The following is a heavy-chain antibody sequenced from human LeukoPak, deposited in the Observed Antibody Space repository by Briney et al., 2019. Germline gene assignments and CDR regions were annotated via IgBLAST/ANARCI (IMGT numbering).Heavy chain of an antibody. CDR3: ARHDAGIAARPFDN. J-gene: IGHJ4*02. CDR1: GGSIRTYY. V-gene: IGHV4-4*09. D-gene: IGHD6-6*01. Sequence: SETLSLTCTVSGGSIRTYYWSWIRRSPGKGLEWIAYIHASGPTNYNPSLKSRITISVDTSKNQFSLKLSSVTAADTAVYYCARHDAGIAARPFDNWGQGTLVTVSS. CDR2: IHASGPT.